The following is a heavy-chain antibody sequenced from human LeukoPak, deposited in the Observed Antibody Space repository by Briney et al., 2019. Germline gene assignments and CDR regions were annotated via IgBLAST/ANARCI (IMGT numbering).Heavy chain of an antibody. V-gene: IGHV1-18*01. D-gene: IGHD6-19*01. CDR2: ISAYNGNT. Sequence: ASVKVSCKASGYTFTSYGISWVRQAPGQGLEWMGWISAYNGNTNYAQKLQGRVTMTTDTSTSTAYMELRSLRSDDTAVYYCARDATPRQYSSGWPVGYWGQGTLVTVSS. J-gene: IGHJ4*02. CDR3: ARDATPRQYSSGWPVGY. CDR1: GYTFTSYG.